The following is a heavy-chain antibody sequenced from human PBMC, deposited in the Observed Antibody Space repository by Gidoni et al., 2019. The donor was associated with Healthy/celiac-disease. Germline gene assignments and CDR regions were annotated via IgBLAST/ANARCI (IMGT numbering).Heavy chain of an antibody. CDR2: IDWDDDK. V-gene: IGHV2-70*11. D-gene: IGHD5-18*01. CDR1: GFSLSTSGMC. CDR3: ARISSRDTAIPDAFDI. J-gene: IGHJ3*02. Sequence: ESGPALVKPTQTLTLTCTFSGFSLSTSGMCVSWIRKPPGKALEWLARIDWDDDKYYSTSLKTRLTISKDTSKNQVVLTMTNMDPVDTATYYCARISSRDTAIPDAFDIWGQGTMVTVSS.